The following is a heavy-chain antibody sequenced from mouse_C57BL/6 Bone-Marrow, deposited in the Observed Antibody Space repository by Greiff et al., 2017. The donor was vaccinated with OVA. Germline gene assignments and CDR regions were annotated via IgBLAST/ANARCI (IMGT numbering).Heavy chain of an antibody. D-gene: IGHD1-1*01. J-gene: IGHJ1*03. CDR1: GYTFTGYW. CDR3: ARWGFFITTVVGYFDV. CDR2: ILPGSGST. Sequence: VQLQQSGAELMKPGASVKLSCKATGYTFTGYWIEWVKQRPGHGLEWIGEILPGSGSTNYNEKFKGKATFTADTSSNTAYMQLSSLTTEDSAIYYFARWGFFITTVVGYFDVWGTGTTVTVSS. V-gene: IGHV1-9*01.